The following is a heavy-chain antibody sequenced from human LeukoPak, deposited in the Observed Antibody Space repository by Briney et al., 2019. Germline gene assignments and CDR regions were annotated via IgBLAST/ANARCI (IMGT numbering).Heavy chain of an antibody. CDR2: VDPEGGET. V-gene: IGHV1-69-2*01. CDR3: ATDSTGYPQYDAFDI. Sequence: GASVKVSCKVSGYTFTYYYMHWVPQAPGKGLEWMGLVDPEGGETIYAEKFQGRVTITADTSTDTAYMELSSLRSEDTAVYYCATDSTGYPQYDAFDIWGQGTMVTVSS. D-gene: IGHD1-14*01. J-gene: IGHJ3*02. CDR1: GYTFTYYY.